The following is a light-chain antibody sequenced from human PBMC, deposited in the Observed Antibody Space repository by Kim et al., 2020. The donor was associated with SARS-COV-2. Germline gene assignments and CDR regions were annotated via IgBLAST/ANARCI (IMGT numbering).Light chain of an antibody. V-gene: IGLV1-47*01. J-gene: IGLJ2*01. CDR2: RNN. CDR3: AAWDDSLTVV. Sequence: PGQRVTISCSGSSSNNGSNYVYWYQQLPGTTPKRLIYRNNQRPSGVPDRFSGSKSGTSAALAISGRRSEDEADYYCAAWDDSLTVVFGGGTQLTVL. CDR1: SSNNGSNY.